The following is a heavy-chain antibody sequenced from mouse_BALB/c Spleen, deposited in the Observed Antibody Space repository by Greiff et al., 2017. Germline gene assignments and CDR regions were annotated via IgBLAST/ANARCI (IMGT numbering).Heavy chain of an antibody. CDR2: IWAGGST. CDR3: AREGGLQERLAY. Sequence: VKLQESGPGLVAPSQTLSISCTVSGFSLTSYCVHWVRQPPGEGLEWLGVIWAGGSTNYNSALMSRLSISKDNSKSHVFLMMSSLQTDDTAMYYCAREGGLQERLAYWGQGTLVTVSA. V-gene: IGHV2-9*02. CDR1: GFSLTSYC. J-gene: IGHJ3*01. D-gene: IGHD2-10*01.